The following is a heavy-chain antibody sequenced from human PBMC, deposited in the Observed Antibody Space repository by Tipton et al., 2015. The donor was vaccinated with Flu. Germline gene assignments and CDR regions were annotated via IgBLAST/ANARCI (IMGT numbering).Heavy chain of an antibody. Sequence: SLRLSCAASGFNFRTHVMSWVRQAPGKGPEWVAVISGDGDNPHYADSVKGRFTISRDNSKNTLFLQMNSPRLEDTATYHCAKDRIASKFFYNGMAVWGQGTNVIVSS. J-gene: IGHJ6*02. V-gene: IGHV3-23*01. CDR3: AKDRIASKFFYNGMAV. CDR1: GFNFRTHV. CDR2: ISGDGDNP.